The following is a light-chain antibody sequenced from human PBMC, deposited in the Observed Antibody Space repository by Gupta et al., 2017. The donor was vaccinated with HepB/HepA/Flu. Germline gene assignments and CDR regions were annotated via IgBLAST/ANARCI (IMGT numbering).Light chain of an antibody. CDR2: AAS. J-gene: IGKJ2*01. CDR1: QSISSY. CDR3: QQSYSTPGT. Sequence: DTQMTQSPSSLSASVGDRVTIACRASQSISSYLNWYQQKPGKAPKLLIYAASSLQSGVPSRFSGSGSGTDFTLTISSLQPEEFATYYCQQSYSTPGTFGQGTKLEIK. V-gene: IGKV1-39*01.